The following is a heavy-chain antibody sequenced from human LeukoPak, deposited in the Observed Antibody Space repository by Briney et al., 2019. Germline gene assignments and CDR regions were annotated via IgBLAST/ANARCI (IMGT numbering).Heavy chain of an antibody. D-gene: IGHD2-15*01. CDR1: GGTLSSYA. J-gene: IGHJ6*04. CDR2: IFPIFGAA. V-gene: IGHV1-69*06. CDR3: ARDQRARTRVAARGYYYYGMDV. Sequence: SVTVSCTASGGTLSSYAISWVRQPPAQGLDGMGVIFPIFGAANYAQKFQGRVTITADKSTRTGYMELSSLRSEDTAVYYCARDQRARTRVAARGYYYYGMDVWGKGTTVTVSS.